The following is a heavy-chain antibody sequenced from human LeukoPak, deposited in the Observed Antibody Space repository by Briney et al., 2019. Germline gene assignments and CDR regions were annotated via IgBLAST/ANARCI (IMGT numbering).Heavy chain of an antibody. D-gene: IGHD3-10*01. Sequence: SETLSLTCAVYGGSFSGYDWSWIRQPPGKGLEWIGEINHSGSTNYNPSLKSRVTISVDTSKNRFSLKLSSVTAADTAVYYCARVRWFADRWFDPWGQGTLVTVSS. CDR1: GGSFSGYD. J-gene: IGHJ5*02. CDR2: INHSGST. CDR3: ARVRWFADRWFDP. V-gene: IGHV4-34*01.